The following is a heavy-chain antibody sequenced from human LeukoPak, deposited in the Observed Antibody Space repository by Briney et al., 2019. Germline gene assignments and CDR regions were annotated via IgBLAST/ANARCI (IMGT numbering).Heavy chain of an antibody. CDR2: IRYDGSNK. CDR3: AKSLAPPYDYVSGGYFDY. V-gene: IGHV3-30*02. J-gene: IGHJ4*02. Sequence: GGSLRLSCAASGFTFSSYGMHWVRQAPGKGLEWVAFIRYDGSNKYYADSVKGRFTISRDNSKNTLYLQMNSLRAEDTAVYYCAKSLAPPYDYVSGGYFDYWGQGTLVTVSS. D-gene: IGHD3-16*01. CDR1: GFTFSSYG.